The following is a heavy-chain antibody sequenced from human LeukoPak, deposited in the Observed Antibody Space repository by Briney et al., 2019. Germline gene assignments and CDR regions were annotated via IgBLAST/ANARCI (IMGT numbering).Heavy chain of an antibody. J-gene: IGHJ4*02. Sequence: GGSLRLSCAASGFTFSSYAMHWVRQAPGKGLEWVAVISYDGSNKYYADSVKGRFTISRDNSKNTLYLQMNSLRAEDTAVYYCARVRDGDYVMFDYWGQGTLVTVSS. CDR3: ARVRDGDYVMFDY. V-gene: IGHV3-30-3*01. D-gene: IGHD4-17*01. CDR1: GFTFSSYA. CDR2: ISYDGSNK.